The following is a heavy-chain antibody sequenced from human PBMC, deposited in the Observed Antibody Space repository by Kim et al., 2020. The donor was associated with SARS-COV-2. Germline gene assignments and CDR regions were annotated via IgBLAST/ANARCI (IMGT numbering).Heavy chain of an antibody. D-gene: IGHD5-18*01. CDR2: ISSGGDNT. J-gene: IGHJ4*02. CDR3: AKTGQLDS. Sequence: VGSLRLSCAASGFTFSSSAMSWVRQAPGKGLEWVSTISSGGDNTYYADSVKGRFTISRDNSKNTLYLQMNSLRAEDTAVYYCAKTGQLDSWGQGTLVTVS. CDR1: GFTFSSSA. V-gene: IGHV3-23*01.